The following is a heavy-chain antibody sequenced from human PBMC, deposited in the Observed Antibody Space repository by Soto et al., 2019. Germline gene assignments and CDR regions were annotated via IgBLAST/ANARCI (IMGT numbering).Heavy chain of an antibody. CDR2: ISGSSGST. CDR1: GFTFSSYA. J-gene: IGHJ4*02. D-gene: IGHD6-13*01. CDR3: AKGTRAAAGTTVTDY. Sequence: GESLKISCAGSGFTFSSYAMTWVRQAPGKGLEWVSTISGSSGSTYYADSVKGRFTISRDNSKNTLFLQMNSLRVDDTAIYYCAKGTRAAAGTTVTDYWGQGTLVTVSS. V-gene: IGHV3-23*01.